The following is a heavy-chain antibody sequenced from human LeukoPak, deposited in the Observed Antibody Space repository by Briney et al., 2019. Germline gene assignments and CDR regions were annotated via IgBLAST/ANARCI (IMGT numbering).Heavy chain of an antibody. CDR2: ISYDGSNK. V-gene: IGHV3-30-3*01. CDR1: GFTFSSYA. Sequence: AGGSLRLSCAASGFTFSSYAMHWVRQAPGKGLEWVAVISYDGSNKYYADSVKGRFTISRDNSKNTLYLQMNSLRAEDTALYYCARKGLPDYWGQGTLVTVSS. CDR3: ARKGLPDY. J-gene: IGHJ4*02.